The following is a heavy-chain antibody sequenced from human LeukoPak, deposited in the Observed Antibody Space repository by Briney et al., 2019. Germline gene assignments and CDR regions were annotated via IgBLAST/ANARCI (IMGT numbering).Heavy chain of an antibody. Sequence: SETLSLTCTVSGGSISSYYWSWIRQPPGKGLEWIGYIYYSGSTNYNPSLKSRVTISVDTSKNQFSLKLSSVTAADTAVYYCAKDRVRDGYNSDFDYWGQGTLVTVSS. CDR3: AKDRVRDGYNSDFDY. CDR1: GGSISSYY. V-gene: IGHV4-59*01. CDR2: IYYSGST. J-gene: IGHJ4*02. D-gene: IGHD5-24*01.